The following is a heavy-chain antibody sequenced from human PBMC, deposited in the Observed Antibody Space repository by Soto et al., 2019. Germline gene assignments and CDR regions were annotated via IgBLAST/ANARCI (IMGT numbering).Heavy chain of an antibody. D-gene: IGHD6-13*01. Sequence: QVQLVQSGSEVKMPGSSVKVSCKTSGGTFSRHAINWVRQAPGQGLEWMGGIIPLFGTTNYAQTFKGRVTISADDSPSTAYIELSSLPSADAAVYYCARAAIHGSSWYFWFDPWGQGTLVTVAS. CDR1: GGTFSRHA. CDR2: IIPLFGTT. V-gene: IGHV1-69*01. J-gene: IGHJ5*02. CDR3: ARAAIHGSSWYFWFDP.